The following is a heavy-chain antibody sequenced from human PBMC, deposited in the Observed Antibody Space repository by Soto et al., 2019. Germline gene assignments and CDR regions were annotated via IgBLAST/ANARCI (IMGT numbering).Heavy chain of an antibody. Sequence: QVQLVQSGAEVKKPGSSVKVSCKASGGTFSSYAISWVRQAPGQGLEWMGGIIPIFSTANYAQKFQGRVTITADESTSPAYMELSSLRSEDTAVYYCAGVWADTAPMAVWGQGTTVTVSS. CDR1: GGTFSSYA. V-gene: IGHV1-69*12. D-gene: IGHD5-18*01. CDR3: AGVWADTAPMAV. CDR2: IIPIFSTA. J-gene: IGHJ6*02.